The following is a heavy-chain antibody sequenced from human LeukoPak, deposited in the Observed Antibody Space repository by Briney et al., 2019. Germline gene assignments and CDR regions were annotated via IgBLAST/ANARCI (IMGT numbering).Heavy chain of an antibody. Sequence: PGGSLRLSCAASGFTFSSYSMNWVRQAPGKGLEWVSSISSSSSYIYYADSVKGRFTISRDNAKNSLYPQMNSLRAEDTAVYYCASGTDSDPDFDYWGQGTLVTVSS. CDR2: ISSSSSYI. D-gene: IGHD2-21*01. J-gene: IGHJ4*02. CDR3: ASGTDSDPDFDY. V-gene: IGHV3-21*01. CDR1: GFTFSSYS.